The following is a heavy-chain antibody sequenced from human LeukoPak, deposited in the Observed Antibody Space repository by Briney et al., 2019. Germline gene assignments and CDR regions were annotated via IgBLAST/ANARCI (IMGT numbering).Heavy chain of an antibody. J-gene: IGHJ4*02. CDR3: ARERGGSIAAPIDY. CDR2: ISSSSGMI. CDR1: GFTFTSYA. D-gene: IGHD6-6*01. V-gene: IGHV3-21*01. Sequence: GGSLRLSCEASGFTFTSYAMNWVRQAPGKGLEWVSAISSSSGMIYYADSVKGRFTISRDNAKNSLYLQMNSLRAEDTAVYYCARERGGSIAAPIDYWGQGTLVTVSS.